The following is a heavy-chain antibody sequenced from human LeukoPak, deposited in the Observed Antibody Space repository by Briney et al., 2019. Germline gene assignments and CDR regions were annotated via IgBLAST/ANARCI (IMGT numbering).Heavy chain of an antibody. V-gene: IGHV3-21*01. CDR3: AREMFWSGYFSNLHFDY. J-gene: IGHJ4*02. CDR2: ISSSSAYI. D-gene: IGHD3-3*01. Sequence: PGGSLRLSCAASEFTFSSYNTNWVRQAPGKGLEWVSSISSSSAYIYYADSVKGRFTISRDNAKNSLYLQMNSLRAEDMAVYYCAREMFWSGYFSNLHFDYWGQGALVTVSS. CDR1: EFTFSSYN.